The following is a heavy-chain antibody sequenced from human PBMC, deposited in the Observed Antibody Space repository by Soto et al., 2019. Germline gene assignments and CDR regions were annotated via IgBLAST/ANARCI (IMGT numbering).Heavy chain of an antibody. D-gene: IGHD2-15*01. V-gene: IGHV3-23*01. CDR3: AKGRLGYCSGGTCFSVNFDY. Sequence: GGSLRLSCAASGLNFSSYTMSWVRTAPGKGLEWVSDISGSGGSTYYADSVKGRFTISRDNSKNTLYLQMNSLRAEDTAVYYCAKGRLGYCSGGTCFSVNFDYWGQGTLVTVSS. CDR1: GLNFSSYT. CDR2: ISGSGGST. J-gene: IGHJ4*02.